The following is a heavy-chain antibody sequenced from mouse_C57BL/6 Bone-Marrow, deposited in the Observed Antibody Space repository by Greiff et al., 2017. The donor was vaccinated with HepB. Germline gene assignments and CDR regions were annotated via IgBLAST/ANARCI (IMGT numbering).Heavy chain of an antibody. D-gene: IGHD2-4*01. CDR2: ISDGGSYT. V-gene: IGHV5-4*01. J-gene: IGHJ4*01. Sequence: EVKLVESGGGLVKPGGSLKLSCAASGFTFSSYAMSWVRQTPEKRLEWVATISDGGSYTYYPDNVKGRFTISRDNAKNNLYLQMSHLKSEDTAMYYCARDKGGGLRDAMDYWGQGTSVTVSS. CDR3: ARDKGGGLRDAMDY. CDR1: GFTFSSYA.